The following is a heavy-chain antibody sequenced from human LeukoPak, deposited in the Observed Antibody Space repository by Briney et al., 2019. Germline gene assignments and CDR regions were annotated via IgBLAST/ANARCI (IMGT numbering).Heavy chain of an antibody. CDR3: AADLTAAGTGDGY. Sequence: SVKVSCKASGFTFTSSAVQWVRQARGQRLEWIGWIVVGSGNTNYAQKFQERVTITRDMSTSTAYMELSSLRSEDTAVYYCAADLTAAGTGDGYWGQGALVTVSS. CDR2: IVVGSGNT. V-gene: IGHV1-58*01. CDR1: GFTFTSSA. J-gene: IGHJ4*02. D-gene: IGHD6-13*01.